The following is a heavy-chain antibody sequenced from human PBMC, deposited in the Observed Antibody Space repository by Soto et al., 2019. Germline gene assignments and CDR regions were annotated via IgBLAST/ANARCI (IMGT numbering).Heavy chain of an antibody. CDR3: ARYCSGGGCSSKSLDY. Sequence: QVQLQESGPGLVKPSETLSLTCTVSGGSISGSFWTWVRQPPGKGLEWIGYIHSSGSTSYNPSLKSRVTISVDTSKNQFSLKLRSVTAADTAIYYCARYCSGGGCSSKSLDYWGQGALVTVSS. CDR2: IHSSGST. CDR1: GGSISGSF. D-gene: IGHD2-15*01. J-gene: IGHJ4*02. V-gene: IGHV4-59*01.